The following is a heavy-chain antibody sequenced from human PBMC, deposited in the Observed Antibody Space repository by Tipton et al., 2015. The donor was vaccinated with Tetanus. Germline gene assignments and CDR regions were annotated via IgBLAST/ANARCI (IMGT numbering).Heavy chain of an antibody. V-gene: IGHV3-30*03. CDR1: GFTFSNSG. CDR3: IYTISWSVFAY. J-gene: IGHJ4*02. CDR2: ISYDGNYQ. D-gene: IGHD6-13*01. Sequence: SLRLSCAASGFTFSNSGMHWVRQAPGKGLEWVAIISYDGNYQSYAESVKGRFTISRDNSKSTLFLQMNGLRAEDTAVYYCIYTISWSVFAYWGQRPLVTVSS.